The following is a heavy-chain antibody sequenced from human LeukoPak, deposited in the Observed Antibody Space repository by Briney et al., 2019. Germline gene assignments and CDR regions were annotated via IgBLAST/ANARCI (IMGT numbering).Heavy chain of an antibody. CDR2: ISAYNGNT. D-gene: IGHD2-15*01. CDR1: GYTFTGYY. V-gene: IGHV1-18*04. J-gene: IGHJ6*03. Sequence: GASVKVSCKTSGYTFTGYYMHWVRQAPGQGLEWMGWISAYNGNTNYAQKLQGRVTMTTDTSTSTAYMELRSLRSDDTAVYYCAREIREGIYCSGGSCYSGFYYYMDVWGKGTTVTVSS. CDR3: AREIREGIYCSGGSCYSGFYYYMDV.